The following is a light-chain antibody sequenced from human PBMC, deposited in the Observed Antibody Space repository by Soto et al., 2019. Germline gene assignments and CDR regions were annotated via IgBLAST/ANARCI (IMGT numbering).Light chain of an antibody. V-gene: IGKV3-20*01. CDR2: ATS. CDR1: QSVSSTY. Sequence: ELVLTQSPGTLSLSPGERASLSCRASQSVSSTYLAWYQQKPGQAPRLLIYATSTRATGIPDRFSGSGSGTDFTLTISRLEPEDFAVYYCQHYCSSLWTFGQGTKVESK. J-gene: IGKJ1*01. CDR3: QHYCSSLWT.